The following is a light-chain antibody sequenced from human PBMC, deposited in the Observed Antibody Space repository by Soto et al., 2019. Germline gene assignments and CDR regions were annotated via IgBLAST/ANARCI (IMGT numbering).Light chain of an antibody. CDR2: GAS. CDR1: QTVTSNY. V-gene: IGKV3-20*01. CDR3: QQYAGSPST. Sequence: EIVLTQSPGTLSLSPGERAILSCRASQTVTSNYLAWYQRKPGQAPRLLIYGASSRATDIPDRFSGSGSGTDFTLTITRLEPEDFAVYFCQQYAGSPSTFGQGTKVEIK. J-gene: IGKJ1*01.